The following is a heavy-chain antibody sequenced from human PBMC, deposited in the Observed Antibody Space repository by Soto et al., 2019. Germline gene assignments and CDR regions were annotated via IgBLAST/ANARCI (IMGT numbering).Heavy chain of an antibody. CDR1: GFSLSTTGVG. CDR3: AQRLRDYGLGRERANYFEP. D-gene: IGHD3-10*01. Sequence: QITLKESGPTLVRPTQTLTLTCTFSGFSLSTTGVGVGWIRQPPGKALEWLALIYWDDDKRYSPSLKSRLTITKDTTKTEVIRTTPNMDPVDTATYFGAQRLRDYGLGRERANYFEPWGQGTLVTVSS. V-gene: IGHV2-5*02. CDR2: IYWDDDK. J-gene: IGHJ5*02.